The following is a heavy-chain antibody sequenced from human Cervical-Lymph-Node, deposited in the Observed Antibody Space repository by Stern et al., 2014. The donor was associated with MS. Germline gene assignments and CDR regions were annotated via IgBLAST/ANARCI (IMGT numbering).Heavy chain of an antibody. CDR1: GGSMKSRSYY. Sequence: QVQLQESGPGLVKPSGTLSLTCTISGGSMKSRSYYWVWIRQPPGKGLEWIGSVYYDGSTYYNPSLTSRVTISEDTSKTHFSRQLIFATAADTAVYYCARSQDIVVVSAATVEGYYYFGMDVWGQGTTVTVSS. CDR2: VYYDGST. V-gene: IGHV4-39*01. J-gene: IGHJ6*02. CDR3: ARSQDIVVVSAATVEGYYYFGMDV. D-gene: IGHD2-2*01.